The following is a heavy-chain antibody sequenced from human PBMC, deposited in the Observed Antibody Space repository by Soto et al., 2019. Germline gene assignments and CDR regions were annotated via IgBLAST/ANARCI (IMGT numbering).Heavy chain of an antibody. CDR1: GGSISSGGYY. Sequence: QVQLQESGPGLVKPSQTLSLTCTVSGGSISSGGYYWSWIRQHPGKGLEWIGYIYYSGSTYYNPSLKSRVTITVDTSKIQFSRKLRSVTAADPAVYYCARDRDIVLVPARHYYGMDVWGQGTTVTVSS. CDR2: IYYSGST. D-gene: IGHD2-2*01. CDR3: ARDRDIVLVPARHYYGMDV. J-gene: IGHJ6*02. V-gene: IGHV4-31*03.